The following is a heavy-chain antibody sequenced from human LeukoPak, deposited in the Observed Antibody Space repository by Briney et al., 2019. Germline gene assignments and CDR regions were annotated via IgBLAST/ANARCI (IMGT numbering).Heavy chain of an antibody. CDR2: ISYDGSNK. CDR3: ASPHSSGWYV. J-gene: IGHJ4*02. CDR1: GFTFSSYA. D-gene: IGHD6-19*01. Sequence: PGGSLRLSCAASGFTFSSYAMHWVRQAPGKGLEWVAVISYDGSNKYYADSVKGRFTISRDNSKSTLYLQMNSLRAEDTAVYYCASPHSSGWYVWGQGTLVTVSS. V-gene: IGHV3-30-3*01.